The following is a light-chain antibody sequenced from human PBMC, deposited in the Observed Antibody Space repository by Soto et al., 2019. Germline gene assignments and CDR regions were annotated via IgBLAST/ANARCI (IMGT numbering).Light chain of an antibody. Sequence: QSALTQPPSASGSPGQSVTISCTGTSSDVGAYDYVCWYQQHPGKAPKLMIYEVNKRPSGVPDRFSGSKSGNTASLTVSGLQAGDEADYYCSSYTSSSTVVFGGGTKLTVL. CDR1: SSDVGAYDY. J-gene: IGLJ2*01. CDR3: SSYTSSSTVV. V-gene: IGLV2-8*01. CDR2: EVN.